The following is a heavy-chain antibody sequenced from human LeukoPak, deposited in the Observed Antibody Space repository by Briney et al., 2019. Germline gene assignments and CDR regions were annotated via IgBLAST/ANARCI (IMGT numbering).Heavy chain of an antibody. CDR3: ARDRRWELPENWFDP. V-gene: IGHV1-2*02. Sequence: ASVKVSCKASGYIFTGYYMHWVRQAPGQGLEWMGWINPNSGGTNYAQKFQGRVTMTRDTSISTAYMELSRLRSDDTAVYYCARDRRWELPENWFDPWGQGTLVTVSS. J-gene: IGHJ5*02. CDR2: INPNSGGT. CDR1: GYIFTGYY. D-gene: IGHD1-26*01.